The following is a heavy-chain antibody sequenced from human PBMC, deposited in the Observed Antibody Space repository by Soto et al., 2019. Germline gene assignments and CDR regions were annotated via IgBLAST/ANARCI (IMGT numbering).Heavy chain of an antibody. CDR3: AKDQNAGY. CDR2: ISYDGSNK. V-gene: IGHV3-30*18. J-gene: IGHJ4*02. CDR1: GFTFSSYG. Sequence: QVQLVESGGGVVQPGRSLRLSCAASGFTFSSYGMHWVRQAPGKGLEWVAVISYDGSNKYYADSVKGRFTISRDNSKNTLYLQMNSLTAEDTAVYYCAKDQNAGYWGQGTLVTVSS.